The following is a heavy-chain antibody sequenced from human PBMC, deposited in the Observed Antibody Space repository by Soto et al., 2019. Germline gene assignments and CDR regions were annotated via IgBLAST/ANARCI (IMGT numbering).Heavy chain of an antibody. CDR1: GGSISSGGYY. V-gene: IGHV4-31*03. J-gene: IGHJ4*02. CDR2: IYYSGST. CDR3: AKAGWVPLLRSGWRLDC. Sequence: QVQLQESGPGLVKPSQTLSLTCTVSGGSISSGGYYWCWIRQHPGKGLEWIGWIYYSGSTSYNPSLKTRVTISVDTSKSQFCLKLRSLPAADTAVDYCAKAGWVPLLRSGWRLDCWGKGTLVTVSS. D-gene: IGHD3-10*02.